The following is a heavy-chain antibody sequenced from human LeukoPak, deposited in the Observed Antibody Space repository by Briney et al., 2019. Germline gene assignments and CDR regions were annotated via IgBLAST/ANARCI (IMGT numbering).Heavy chain of an antibody. D-gene: IGHD2-15*01. CDR2: IYSNGKE. J-gene: IGHJ5*01. CDR3: ARESPTSGIDS. CDR1: GFSVDSNY. Sequence: PGGSLRLSCSASGFSVDSNYMSWVRQAPGKGLEWVSVIYSNGKEYYAESAKGRFTISGDISKNSLDLQMNRLRGEDTAVYYCARESPTSGIDSWGQGTLVIVSS. V-gene: IGHV3-53*01.